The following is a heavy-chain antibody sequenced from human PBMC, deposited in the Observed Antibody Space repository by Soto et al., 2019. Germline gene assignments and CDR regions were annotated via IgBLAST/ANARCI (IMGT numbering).Heavy chain of an antibody. CDR2: ISAYNGNT. CDR3: VRDKKYKELVRFLEWLPFDY. J-gene: IGHJ4*02. V-gene: IGHV1-18*01. Sequence: QVQLVQSGAEVKKPGASVKVSCKASGYTFTSYGISWVRQAPGQGLEWMGWISAYNGNTNYAQKLQGRVTMTTDTSTCTAYMELRSLRSDDTAGYYCVRDKKYKELVRFLEWLPFDYWGQGTLVTVSP. CDR1: GYTFTSYG. D-gene: IGHD3-3*01.